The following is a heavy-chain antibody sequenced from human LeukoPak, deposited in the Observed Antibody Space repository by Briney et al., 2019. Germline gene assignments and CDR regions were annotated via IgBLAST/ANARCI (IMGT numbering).Heavy chain of an antibody. CDR2: IYSGGST. V-gene: IGHV3-66*02. D-gene: IGHD2-2*02. CDR3: ARDPKVVPAAIGAFDI. J-gene: IGHJ3*02. CDR1: GFTVSSNY. Sequence: PGGSLRLSCAASGFTVSSNYMSWVRQAPGKGLEWVSVIYSGGSTYYADSVKGRFTISGDNSKNTLYLQMNSLRAEDTAVYYCARDPKVVPAAIGAFDIWGQGTMVTVSS.